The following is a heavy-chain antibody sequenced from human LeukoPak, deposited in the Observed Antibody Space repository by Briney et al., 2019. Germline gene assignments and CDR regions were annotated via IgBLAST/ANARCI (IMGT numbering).Heavy chain of an antibody. J-gene: IGHJ4*02. CDR2: MRGSGDTV. CDR1: GFTFSDYF. Sequence: PGGSLRLSCAASGFTFSDYFMTWIRQAPGNGLEWIAHMRGSGDTVSYADSVRGRFTISRDNVKSSLYLQMNGLRVEDTAVYYCARLGVITAAGTYDYWGQGALVTVSS. D-gene: IGHD6-13*01. V-gene: IGHV3-11*01. CDR3: ARLGVITAAGTYDY.